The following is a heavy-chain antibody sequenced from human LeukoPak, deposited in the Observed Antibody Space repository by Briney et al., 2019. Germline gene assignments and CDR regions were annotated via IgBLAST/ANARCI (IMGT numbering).Heavy chain of an antibody. D-gene: IGHD5-12*01. Sequence: GGSLRLSCAASGFTFSDSAMHWVRQASGKGPEWVGRIRSKANSYATTYSASVKGRFGISRDDSKSTAYLQMDSLKTEDTAVYYCSGGYDYFFDSWGQGTLVTVSS. CDR3: SGGYDYFFDS. J-gene: IGHJ4*02. V-gene: IGHV3-73*01. CDR1: GFTFSDSA. CDR2: IRSKANSYAT.